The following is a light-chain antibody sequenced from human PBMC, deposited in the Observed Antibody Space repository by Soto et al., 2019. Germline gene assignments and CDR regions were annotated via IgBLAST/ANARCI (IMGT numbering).Light chain of an antibody. V-gene: IGLV2-14*03. CDR1: SSDVGGYNS. CDR3: SSYTSSMTNV. J-gene: IGLJ1*01. Sequence: QPVLTQPASVSGSPGQSITISCTGTSSDVGGYNSVSWYQHHPGKAPKLILYDVVDRPSGGSYRFSGSKSGNTASLTISGLQAADDADYFCSSYTSSMTNVFGSGTKLTVL. CDR2: DVV.